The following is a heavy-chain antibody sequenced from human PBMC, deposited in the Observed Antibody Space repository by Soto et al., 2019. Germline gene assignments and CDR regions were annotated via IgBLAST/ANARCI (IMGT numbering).Heavy chain of an antibody. J-gene: IGHJ4*02. D-gene: IGHD6-6*01. CDR3: ARDNLEYSSFNKRSGDYFDY. CDR2: SSSSSSYI. V-gene: IGHV3-21*01. Sequence: GGSLRLSCAASGFTFSSYSMNWVRQAPGKGLDWVSSSSSSSSYIYYADSVKGRFTISRDNAKNSLYLQMNSLRAEDTAVYYCARDNLEYSSFNKRSGDYFDYWGQGTLVTVSS. CDR1: GFTFSSYS.